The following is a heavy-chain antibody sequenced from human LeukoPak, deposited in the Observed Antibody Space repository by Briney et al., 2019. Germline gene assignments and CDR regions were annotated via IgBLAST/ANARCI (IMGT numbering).Heavy chain of an antibody. Sequence: SETLSLNCAVYGGSFSYYSWTWIRQPPGKGLEGMGEINHSGSTNHNPSLMSRVIMSVETCKNQICLTVRSVPAADTAVYYCAIVGYSYSINDWSRTGLGAYPTKYFYMNVWGKGTTVTASS. CDR3: AIVGYSYSINDWSRTGLGAYPTKYFYMNV. V-gene: IGHV4-34*01. J-gene: IGHJ6*03. CDR1: GGSFSYYS. CDR2: INHSGST. D-gene: IGHD5-18*01.